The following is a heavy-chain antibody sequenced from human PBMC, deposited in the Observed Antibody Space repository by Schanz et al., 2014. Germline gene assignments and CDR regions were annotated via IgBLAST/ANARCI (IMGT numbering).Heavy chain of an antibody. D-gene: IGHD7-27*01. Sequence: VLLVESGGGLVKPGGSLRLSCAASGFTFSYYNMNWVRQAPGKGLEWVSSISSSSSYIYYVDSVKGRFTISRDNAKNSLYLEMTSLRGEDTAVYYCARENLNWEAFDIWGQGTVVTVSS. CDR3: ARENLNWEAFDI. V-gene: IGHV3-21*04. J-gene: IGHJ3*02. CDR1: GFTFSYYN. CDR2: ISSSSSYI.